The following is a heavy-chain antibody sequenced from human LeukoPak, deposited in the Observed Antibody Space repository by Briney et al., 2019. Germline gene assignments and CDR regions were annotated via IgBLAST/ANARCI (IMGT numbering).Heavy chain of an antibody. V-gene: IGHV1-18*01. CDR1: GGTFSNYA. CDR2: ISAYNGNT. Sequence: ASVKVSCKASGGTFSNYAISWVRQAPGQGLEWMGWISAYNGNTNYAQKLQGRVTMTTDTSTSTAYMELRSLRSDDTAVYYCARDAVAGTGHHFDYWGQGTLVTVSS. J-gene: IGHJ4*02. D-gene: IGHD6-19*01. CDR3: ARDAVAGTGHHFDY.